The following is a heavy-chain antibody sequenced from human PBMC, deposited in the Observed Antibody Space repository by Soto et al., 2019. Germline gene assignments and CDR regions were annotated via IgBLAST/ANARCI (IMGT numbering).Heavy chain of an antibody. J-gene: IGHJ4*02. Sequence: ASVKVSCKASGYTFTSYGISWVRQAPGQGLEWMGWISANNGNTNPEQKVQGRVTMTTDTSTSTAYMELRSLRSDDTAMYYCARTYSNSWYGSGGLMDYWGQGTLVTVSS. CDR2: ISANNGNT. D-gene: IGHD6-13*01. V-gene: IGHV1-18*01. CDR3: ARTYSNSWYGSGGLMDY. CDR1: GYTFTSYG.